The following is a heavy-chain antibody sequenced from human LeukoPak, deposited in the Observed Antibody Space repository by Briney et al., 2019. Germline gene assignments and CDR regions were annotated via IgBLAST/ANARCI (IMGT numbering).Heavy chain of an antibody. CDR2: IWYDGSNK. Sequence: GGSLRLSCAASGFTFSSYGMHWVRQAPGKGLEWVAVIWYDGSNKYYADSVKGRFTISRDNSKSTLYLQMNSLRAEDTAVYYCAKGSTSCLDWGQGTLVTVSS. J-gene: IGHJ4*02. V-gene: IGHV3-33*06. CDR3: AKGSTSCLD. D-gene: IGHD2-2*01. CDR1: GFTFSSYG.